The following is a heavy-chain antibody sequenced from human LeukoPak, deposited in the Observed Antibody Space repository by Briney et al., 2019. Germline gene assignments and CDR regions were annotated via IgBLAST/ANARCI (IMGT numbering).Heavy chain of an antibody. D-gene: IGHD2-2*01. CDR1: GYTFTSYG. V-gene: IGHV1-18*01. J-gene: IGHJ4*02. CDR2: ISAYNGNT. Sequence: ASVKVSCKASGYTFTSYGISWVRQAPGQGLEWMGWISAYNGNTNYAQKFQGRVTMTEDTSTDTAYMELSSLRSEDTAVYYCATGVVAYFDYWGQGTLVTVSS. CDR3: ATGVVAYFDY.